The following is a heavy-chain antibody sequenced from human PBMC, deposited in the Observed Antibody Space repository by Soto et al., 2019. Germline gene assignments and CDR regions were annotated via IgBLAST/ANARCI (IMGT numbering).Heavy chain of an antibody. CDR1: GFIFNTYG. V-gene: IGHV3-33*01. J-gene: IGHJ3*02. CDR3: ARDPLITMRTVDDAFDI. Sequence: GGSLRLSCAASGFIFNTYGMHWVRQAPGKGLEWVAVIWYDGSDKYYADSVKGRFTISRDNSNNTLYLQMNSLRAEDTAVYYCARDPLITMRTVDDAFDIWGQGTMVTVS. CDR2: IWYDGSDK. D-gene: IGHD3-22*01.